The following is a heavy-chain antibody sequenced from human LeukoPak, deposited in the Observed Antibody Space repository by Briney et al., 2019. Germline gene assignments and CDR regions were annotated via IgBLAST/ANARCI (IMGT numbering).Heavy chain of an antibody. CDR1: GGTFSSYA. CDR2: IIPIFSTA. CDR3: ARDSGLTGTTISPFQH. D-gene: IGHD1-7*01. Sequence: SVKVSCKASGGTFSSYAISWVRQAPGQGLEWMGGIIPIFSTANYAQKFQGRVTITADESTSTAYMELSSLRSEDTAVYYCARDSGLTGTTISPFQHWGQGTLVTVSS. V-gene: IGHV1-69*13. J-gene: IGHJ1*01.